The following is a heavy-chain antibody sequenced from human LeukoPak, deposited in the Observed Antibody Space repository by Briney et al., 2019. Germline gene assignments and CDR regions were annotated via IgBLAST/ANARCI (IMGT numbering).Heavy chain of an antibody. CDR2: IKQDGSEK. CDR1: GFTFSTYW. D-gene: IGHD3-16*02. J-gene: IGHJ4*02. V-gene: IGHV3-7*03. CDR3: AKDLLGSHDYVWGSYPFDY. Sequence: GGSLRLSCAASGFTFSTYWMSWVRQAPGKGLEWVANIKQDGSEKYYVESVKGRFTISRDNSKNTLYLQMNSLRAEDTAVYYCAKDLLGSHDYVWGSYPFDYWGQGTLVTVSS.